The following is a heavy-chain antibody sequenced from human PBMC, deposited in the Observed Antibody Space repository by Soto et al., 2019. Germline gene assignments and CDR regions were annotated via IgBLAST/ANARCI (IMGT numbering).Heavy chain of an antibody. CDR1: GGSFSGYY. Sequence: QVQLQQWGEGLLKPSETLSLTCAVYGGSFSGYYWSWIRQPPGKGLEWIGEINHSGSTNYNPSLKSRVTISVDTSKNQFSLKLSSVTAADTAVYYCAREYGDYGVIDYWGQGTLVTVSS. V-gene: IGHV4-34*01. CDR2: INHSGST. CDR3: AREYGDYGVIDY. J-gene: IGHJ4*02. D-gene: IGHD4-17*01.